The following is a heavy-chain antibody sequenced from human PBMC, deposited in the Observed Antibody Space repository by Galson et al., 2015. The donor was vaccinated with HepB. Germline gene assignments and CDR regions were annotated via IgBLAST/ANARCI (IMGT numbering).Heavy chain of an antibody. CDR1: GFIFSSYA. Sequence: SLRLSCAASGFIFSSYAMHWVRQAPGKGLEWVAVVSYDASNEYYADSVKGRFTISSDKSKNTGYLQMNSLRPEDTDVYYCARVEAQLLFLKGRYSYHGMDVWGQGTTVTVSS. CDR2: VSYDASNE. V-gene: IGHV3-30*04. J-gene: IGHJ6*02. CDR3: ARVEAQLLFLKGRYSYHGMDV. D-gene: IGHD2-2*01.